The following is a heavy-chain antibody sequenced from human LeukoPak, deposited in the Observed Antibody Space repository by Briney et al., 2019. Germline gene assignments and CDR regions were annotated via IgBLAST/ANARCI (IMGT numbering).Heavy chain of an antibody. D-gene: IGHD1-7*01. Sequence: SETLSLTCTVSGGSISSGDYYWSWIRQPPGKGLEWIGYIYYSGSTYYNPSLKSRVTISVDMSKNQFSLKLSSVTAADTAVYYCARVRVNWNYAFDNWGQGTLVTVSS. J-gene: IGHJ4*02. V-gene: IGHV4-30-4*08. CDR2: IYYSGST. CDR1: GGSISSGDYY. CDR3: ARVRVNWNYAFDN.